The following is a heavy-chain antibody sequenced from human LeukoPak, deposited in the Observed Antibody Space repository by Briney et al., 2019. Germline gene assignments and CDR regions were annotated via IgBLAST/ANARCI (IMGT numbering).Heavy chain of an antibody. CDR3: ARAYHSSWYLNWFDP. V-gene: IGHV4-34*01. J-gene: IGHJ5*02. Sequence: SETLSLTCAVYGGSFSGYYWSWIRQPPGKGLEWIGEINHSGSTNYNPSLKSRVTISVDTSKNQFSLKLSSVTAADTAVYYCARAYHSSWYLNWFDPWGQGTLVTVSS. CDR2: INHSGST. CDR1: GGSFSGYY. D-gene: IGHD6-13*01.